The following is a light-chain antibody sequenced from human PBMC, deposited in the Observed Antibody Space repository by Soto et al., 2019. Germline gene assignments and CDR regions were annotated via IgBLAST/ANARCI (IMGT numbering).Light chain of an antibody. J-gene: IGKJ5*01. V-gene: IGKV1-39*01. Sequence: MSKSPVALSASIGDRVTITCRASQSISSYLNWYQQKPGKAPKLLIYAASSLQSGVPSRFSGSGSGTDFTLTISSLQPEDFATYYCQQCYSTPISFGQGTRLEI. CDR3: QQCYSTPIS. CDR1: QSISSY. CDR2: AAS.